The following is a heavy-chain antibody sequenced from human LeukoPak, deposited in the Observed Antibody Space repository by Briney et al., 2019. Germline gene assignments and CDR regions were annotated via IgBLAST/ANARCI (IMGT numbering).Heavy chain of an antibody. D-gene: IGHD3-10*01. J-gene: IGHJ4*02. CDR3: ARGLWFGDENPPYFDY. CDR2: IYYSGST. CDR1: GGSISSYY. V-gene: IGHV4-59*08. Sequence: SETLSLTCTVSGGSISSYYWSWIRQPPGKGLEWIGYIYYSGSTNYNPSLKSRVTISVDTSKNQFSLKLSSVTAADTAVYYCARGLWFGDENPPYFDYWGQGTLVTVSS.